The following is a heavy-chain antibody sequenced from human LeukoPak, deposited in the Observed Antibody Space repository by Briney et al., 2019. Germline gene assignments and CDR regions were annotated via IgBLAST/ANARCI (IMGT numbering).Heavy chain of an antibody. J-gene: IGHJ6*02. D-gene: IGHD3-10*01. CDR2: INPNSGGT. CDR3: ARVYGSGSTYYYYSYGMYV. V-gene: IGHV1-2*02. CDR1: GYTFIGYY. Sequence: ASVKVSCKASGYTFIGYYMHWVRQAPGQGLEWMGWINPNSGGTNYAQKFQGRVTMTRDTSISTAYMELSRLRSDDTAVYYCARVYGSGSTYYYYSYGMYVWGQGTTVTVSS.